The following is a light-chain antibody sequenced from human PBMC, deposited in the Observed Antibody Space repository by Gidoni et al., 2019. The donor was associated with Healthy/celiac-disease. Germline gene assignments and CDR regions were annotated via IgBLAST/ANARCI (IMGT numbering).Light chain of an antibody. CDR1: SSDVGGYNY. Sequence: QSALTQPASVSGSPGQTITITCTGTSSDVGGYNYVSCYQQPPGKAPKLMIYEVSNRPSGVSNRFSGSKAGNTASLTISGLQAEDEADYYCSSYTSSSTDVVFGGGTKLTVL. J-gene: IGLJ2*01. CDR2: EVS. CDR3: SSYTSSSTDVV. V-gene: IGLV2-14*01.